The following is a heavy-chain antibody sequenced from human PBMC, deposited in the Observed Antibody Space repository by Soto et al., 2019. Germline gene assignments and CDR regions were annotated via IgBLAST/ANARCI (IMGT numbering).Heavy chain of an antibody. J-gene: IGHJ3*02. Sequence: ASVQVSCKASGYTFTSYGISWVRKAPGQGLEGLGWMSAYDGNQKDAQKLQGRVTMITDIFTSTVDMEVRRLISDDTAVYYCARDGPLGIGVVDKAPKAFDIWGQGRMVSV. D-gene: IGHD3-22*01. CDR1: GYTFTSYG. CDR3: ARDGPLGIGVVDKAPKAFDI. V-gene: IGHV1-18*01. CDR2: MSAYDGNQ.